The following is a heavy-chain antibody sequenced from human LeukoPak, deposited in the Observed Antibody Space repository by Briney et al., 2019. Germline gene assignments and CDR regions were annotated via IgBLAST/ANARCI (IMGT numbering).Heavy chain of an antibody. V-gene: IGHV1-46*01. CDR3: ARRGYDSSGCYYYYMDV. CDR1: GYTFTSYY. Sequence: ASVKVSCKASGYTFTSYYMHWVRQAPGQGLEWMGIINPSGGSTSYAQKFQGRVTMTRDTSTSTVYMELSSLRSEDTAVYYCARRGYDSSGCYYYYMDVWGKGTTVTISS. J-gene: IGHJ6*03. CDR2: INPSGGST. D-gene: IGHD3-22*01.